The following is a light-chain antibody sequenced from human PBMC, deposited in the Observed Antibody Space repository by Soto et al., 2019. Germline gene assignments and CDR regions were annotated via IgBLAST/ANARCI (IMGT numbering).Light chain of an antibody. CDR2: GAS. V-gene: IGKV1-39*01. J-gene: IGKJ4*01. CDR1: QSIITY. Sequence: DIQMTQSPSSLSASVGDRVTITCRASQSIITYLNWYQQKPGKAPKLLIHGASSLQSGVPSRFSGSGYGTDSSLTINSLQPEDFASYYCQQTHSTPQSFGGGTKVEIK. CDR3: QQTHSTPQS.